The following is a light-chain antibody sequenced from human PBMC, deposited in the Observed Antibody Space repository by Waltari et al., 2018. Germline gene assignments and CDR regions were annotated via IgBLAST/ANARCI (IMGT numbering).Light chain of an antibody. CDR3: QQYYTTPCT. Sequence: DIVRTQSPDSLALSLGERATISCRASQSVLSSTNSNNYLAWYQQRPGQPPKLLFYWASSRVSGFPARFDGSGSGTDFTLTISSLQAEDLAVYYCQQYYTTPCTFGQGPRLEIK. V-gene: IGKV4-1*01. J-gene: IGKJ2*02. CDR2: WAS. CDR1: QSVLSSTNSNNY.